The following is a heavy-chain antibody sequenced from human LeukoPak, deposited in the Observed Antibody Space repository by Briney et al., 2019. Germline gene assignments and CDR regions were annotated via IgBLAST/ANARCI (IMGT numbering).Heavy chain of an antibody. D-gene: IGHD3-3*01. J-gene: IGHJ5*02. V-gene: IGHV3-48*02. Sequence: PGGSLRLSCAASGFSFNTHSMNWVRQAPGKGLEWVSYISSSSSMIYYADSVKGRFTISRDNARNSLYPQMNGLRDEDTAVYYCAREIITMGFNWFDPWGQGTLVTVSS. CDR3: AREIITMGFNWFDP. CDR1: GFSFNTHS. CDR2: ISSSSSMI.